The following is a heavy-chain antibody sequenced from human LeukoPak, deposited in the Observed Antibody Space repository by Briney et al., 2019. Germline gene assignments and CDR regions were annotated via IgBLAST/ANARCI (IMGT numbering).Heavy chain of an antibody. CDR2: MSYDGTNK. CDR1: GFTFRSYA. J-gene: IGHJ3*02. CDR3: ARRYYDFWSGNTRDAFDI. Sequence: GGSLRLSCAASGFTFRSYAMHWVRQAPGKGLEWVAVMSYDGTNKYYADSVKGRFTISRDNSKNKLFLQMNSLRAEDTAVYYCARRYYDFWSGNTRDAFDIWGQGTMVTVSS. D-gene: IGHD3-3*01. V-gene: IGHV3-30*04.